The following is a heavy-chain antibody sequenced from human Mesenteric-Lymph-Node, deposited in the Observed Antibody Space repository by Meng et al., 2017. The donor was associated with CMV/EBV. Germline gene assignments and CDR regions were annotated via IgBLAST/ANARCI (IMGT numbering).Heavy chain of an antibody. V-gene: IGHV4-31*02. D-gene: IGHD6-19*01. Sequence: SICRSGYYWRWIRQHPGKGLEWIGYIYYSGSTYYNPSLKSRVTISVDTSKNQFSLKLSSVTAADTAVYYCARSRPTYSSGWSNYFDYWGQGTLVTVSS. CDR2: IYYSGST. J-gene: IGHJ4*02. CDR3: ARSRPTYSSGWSNYFDY. CDR1: SICRSGYY.